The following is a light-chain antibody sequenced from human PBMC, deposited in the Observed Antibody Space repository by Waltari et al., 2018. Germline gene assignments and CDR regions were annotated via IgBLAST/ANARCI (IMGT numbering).Light chain of an antibody. J-gene: IGKJ1*01. V-gene: IGKV3-20*01. CDR1: QSVRRF. CDR2: DAS. Sequence: EIVLTQSPGTLSLSPGVRATLSCRASQSVRRFLAWYQQKPGQAPRLLIYDASSRATGIPDRFSGSGFGTDFSLTISRLEPEDFAVYYCQKYGSLPATFGQGTKVEIK. CDR3: QKYGSLPAT.